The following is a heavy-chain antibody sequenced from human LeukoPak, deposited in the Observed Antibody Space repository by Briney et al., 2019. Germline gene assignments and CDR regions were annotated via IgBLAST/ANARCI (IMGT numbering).Heavy chain of an antibody. CDR2: IYTDTIT. J-gene: IGHJ4*02. CDR1: GGSISSGSYW. Sequence: SQTLSLTCTVSGGSISSGSYWWNWIRQPAGTGLEWIGRIYTDTITTYNPSLKSRVTISVDTSKNQFSLKLTSVTAADTAVYYCAREGSGSYDYWGQGTLVTVSS. V-gene: IGHV4-61*02. CDR3: AREGSGSYDY. D-gene: IGHD1-26*01.